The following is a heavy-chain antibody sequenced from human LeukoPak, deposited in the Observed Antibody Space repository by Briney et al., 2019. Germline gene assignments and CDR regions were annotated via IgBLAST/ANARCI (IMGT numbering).Heavy chain of an antibody. V-gene: IGHV4-59*08. CDR3: ARAERITFGGVFIN. D-gene: IGHD3-16*02. CDR2: IYYSGST. CDR1: GGSISSYY. J-gene: IGHJ4*02. Sequence: SETLSLTCTVSGGSISSYYWSWIRQPPGKGLEWIGYIYYSGSTNYNPSLKSRVTISVDTSKNQFSLKLSSVTAADTAVYYCARAERITFGGVFINWGQGTLVTVSS.